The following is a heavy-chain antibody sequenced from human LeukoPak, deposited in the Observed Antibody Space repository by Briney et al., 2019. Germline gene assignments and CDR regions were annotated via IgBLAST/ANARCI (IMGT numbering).Heavy chain of an antibody. CDR1: GYTFTSYD. CDR3: ARVLGAAAGRGYYYYYMDV. D-gene: IGHD6-13*01. CDR2: MNPNSGST. Sequence: ASVKVSCKASGYTFTSYDINWVRQATGQGLEWMGWMNPNSGSTGYAQKFQGRVTITRNTSISTAYMELSSLRSEDTAVYYCARVLGAAAGRGYYYYYMDVWGKGTTVTVSS. V-gene: IGHV1-8*03. J-gene: IGHJ6*03.